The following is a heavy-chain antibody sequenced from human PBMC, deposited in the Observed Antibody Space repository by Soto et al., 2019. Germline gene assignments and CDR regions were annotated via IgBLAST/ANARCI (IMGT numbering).Heavy chain of an antibody. D-gene: IGHD2-2*02. CDR1: GFTFSSYS. CDR2: ISSRSDI. CDR3: AREYTAWPLAYGLDV. Sequence: GGSLRLSCAASGFTFSSYSMNWVRQAPGKGLEWVSSISSRSDIYYADSVKGRFTISRDNAKNSVSLQMNSLRAEDTAVYYWAREYTAWPLAYGLDVWGQGTTVTVSS. V-gene: IGHV3-21*01. J-gene: IGHJ6*02.